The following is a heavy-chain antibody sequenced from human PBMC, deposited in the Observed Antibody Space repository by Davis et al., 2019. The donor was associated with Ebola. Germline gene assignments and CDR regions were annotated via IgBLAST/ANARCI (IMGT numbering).Heavy chain of an antibody. CDR2: IRSKANSYAT. V-gene: IGHV3-73*01. D-gene: IGHD1-7*01. CDR3: ARDSNWNYRQVDY. CDR1: GFTFSGSA. Sequence: GESLKISCAASGFTFSGSAMHWVRQASGKGLEWVGRIRSKANSYATAYAASVKGRFTISRDNAKNSLYLQMNSLRDEDTAVYYCARDSNWNYRQVDYWGQGTLVTVSS. J-gene: IGHJ4*02.